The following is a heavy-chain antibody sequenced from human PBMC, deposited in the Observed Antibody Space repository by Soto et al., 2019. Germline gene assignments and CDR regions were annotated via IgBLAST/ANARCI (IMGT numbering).Heavy chain of an antibody. J-gene: IGHJ2*01. CDR2: IWYDGTNK. D-gene: IGHD4-17*01. CDR1: GFTFSSYG. Sequence: QVQLVESGGGVVQPGRSLRLSCATSGFTFSSYGMHWVRQGPGKGLEWVAVIWYDGTNKYYADSVNGRFTISRDDSKNTLYLQMYSLRAEDAAVYYCARGPMTTVTTWGDWYFDLWGLGTLVTVSS. V-gene: IGHV3-33*01. CDR3: ARGPMTTVTTWGDWYFDL.